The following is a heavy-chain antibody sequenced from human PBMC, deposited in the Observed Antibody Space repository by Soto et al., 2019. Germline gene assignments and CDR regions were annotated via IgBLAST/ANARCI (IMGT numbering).Heavy chain of an antibody. CDR3: ARGGMVIIPTATAFDY. J-gene: IGHJ4*02. D-gene: IGHD2-2*01. V-gene: IGHV4-4*07. Sequence: QVQLQESGPGLVKPSETLSLTCTVSGGSISTYYWSWIRQPAGKGLEWIGRIYASGSTNYNPSLKSRVTMSVAMSKNQFSLKLSSVTAADTAVYYCARGGMVIIPTATAFDYWGQGTLVTVSS. CDR1: GGSISTYY. CDR2: IYASGST.